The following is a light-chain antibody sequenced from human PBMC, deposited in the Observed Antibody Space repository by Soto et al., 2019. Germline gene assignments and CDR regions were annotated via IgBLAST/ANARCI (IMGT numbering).Light chain of an antibody. CDR3: QQRRDRLTIT. CDR2: DAS. J-gene: IGKJ5*01. CDR1: QSINNY. V-gene: IGKV3-11*01. Sequence: MTQSPANPSLSPGETATLSCRAGQSINNYLAWYQQKLGQAHRLIIYDASKRPTGIPARFSGSGSGTDFTLTISSLEPEDSAVYYCQQRRDRLTITFGQGTRLEIK.